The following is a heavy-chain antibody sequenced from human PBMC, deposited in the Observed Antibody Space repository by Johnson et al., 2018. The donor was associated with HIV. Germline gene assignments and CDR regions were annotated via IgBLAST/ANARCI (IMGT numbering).Heavy chain of an antibody. V-gene: IGHV3-66*04. Sequence: VQLVESGGGLVQPGGSLRLSCAAFGFTVSSNYMSWVRQAPGKGLEWVSVIYSGGSTYYADSVKGRFTISRDNSKNTLYLQMNSLRAEDTAVYYCARPVIAADDAFDIWGQGTMVTVSS. J-gene: IGHJ3*02. CDR1: GFTVSSNY. D-gene: IGHD6-13*01. CDR2: IYSGGST. CDR3: ARPVIAADDAFDI.